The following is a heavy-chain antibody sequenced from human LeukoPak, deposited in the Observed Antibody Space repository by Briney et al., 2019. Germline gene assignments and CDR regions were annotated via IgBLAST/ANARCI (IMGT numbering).Heavy chain of an antibody. J-gene: IGHJ5*02. CDR1: GFTFSSYG. D-gene: IGHD1-26*01. V-gene: IGHV3-30*02. CDR2: IRYDGSNK. Sequence: GDSLRLSCAASGFTFSSYGMHWVRQAPGKGLEWVAFIRYDGSNKYYADSVKGRFTISRDNSKNTLYLQMNSLRAEDTAVYYCAKAGTELSGSYYGNWFDPWGQGTLVTVSS. CDR3: AKAGTELSGSYYGNWFDP.